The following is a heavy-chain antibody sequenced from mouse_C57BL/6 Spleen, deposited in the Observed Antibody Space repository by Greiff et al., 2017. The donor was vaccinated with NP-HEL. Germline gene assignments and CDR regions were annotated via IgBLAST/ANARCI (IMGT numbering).Heavy chain of an antibody. Sequence: EVKVVESGGGLVQPGGSLSLSCAASGFTFTDYYMSWVRQPPGKALEWLGFIRNKANGYTTEYSASVKGRFTISRDNSQSILYLQMNALRAEDSATYYCASPLGSSYWYFDVWGTGTTVTVSS. D-gene: IGHD1-1*01. CDR3: ASPLGSSYWYFDV. CDR1: GFTFTDYY. J-gene: IGHJ1*03. CDR2: IRNKANGYTT. V-gene: IGHV7-3*01.